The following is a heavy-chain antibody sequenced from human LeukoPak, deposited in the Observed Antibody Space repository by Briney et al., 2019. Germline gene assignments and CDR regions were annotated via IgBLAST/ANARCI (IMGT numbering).Heavy chain of an antibody. CDR2: IVGGAGGT. CDR3: AHGSMYQLDY. D-gene: IGHD2-2*01. J-gene: IGHJ4*02. Sequence: GGSLRLSCAASEITFSDYYMSWVRQAPGKGLEWVSGIVGGAGGTYYADSVKGRFTISRDNSKNTLYLQMNSLRAEDTAVYYCAHGSMYQLDYWGQGTLVTVSS. V-gene: IGHV3-23*01. CDR1: EITFSDYY.